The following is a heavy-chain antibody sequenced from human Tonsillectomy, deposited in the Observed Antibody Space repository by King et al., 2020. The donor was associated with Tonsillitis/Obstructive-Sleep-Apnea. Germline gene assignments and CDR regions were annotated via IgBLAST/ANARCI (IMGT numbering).Heavy chain of an antibody. V-gene: IGHV1-46*01. J-gene: IGHJ3*02. D-gene: IGHD6-13*01. CDR3: GRVAAADDAFDI. CDR2: INPSGGST. Sequence: VQLVQSGAEVKKPGASVKVSCKASGYTFTSYYMHWVRQAPGQGLEWMGIINPSGGSTSYAQKFQGRVTMTRDTSTSTVYMELSSLRSEDTAVYYCGRVAAADDAFDIWGQGTMVTVSS. CDR1: GYTFTSYY.